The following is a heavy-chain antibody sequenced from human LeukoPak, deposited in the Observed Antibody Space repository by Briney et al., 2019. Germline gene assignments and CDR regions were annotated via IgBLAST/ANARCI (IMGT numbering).Heavy chain of an antibody. CDR2: ISSSGSTI. V-gene: IGHV3-11*01. CDR1: GFIFDDYG. D-gene: IGHD3-10*01. J-gene: IGHJ4*02. Sequence: PGGSLRLSCAASGFIFDDYGMSWVRQAPGKGLEWVSYISSSGSTIYYADSVKGRFTISRDNAKNSLYLQMNSLRAEDTAVYYCARDGGMVRGVSSFDYWGQGTLVTVSS. CDR3: ARDGGMVRGVSSFDY.